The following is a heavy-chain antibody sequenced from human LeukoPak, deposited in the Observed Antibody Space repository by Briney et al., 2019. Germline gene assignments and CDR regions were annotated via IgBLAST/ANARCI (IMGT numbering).Heavy chain of an antibody. J-gene: IGHJ4*02. CDR1: GGSISSYY. Sequence: VKPSETLSLTCTVSGGSISSYYWSWIRQPPGKGLEWIGYIYYSESTNYNPSLKSRVTISVDTSKNQFSLKLSSVTAADTAVYYCASRTMIVGSFDYWGQGTLVTVSS. CDR3: ASRTMIVGSFDY. V-gene: IGHV4-59*01. D-gene: IGHD3-22*01. CDR2: IYYSEST.